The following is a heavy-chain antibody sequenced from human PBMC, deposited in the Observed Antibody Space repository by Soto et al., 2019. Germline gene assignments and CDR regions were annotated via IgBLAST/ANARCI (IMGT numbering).Heavy chain of an antibody. Sequence: PGGSLRLSCTASGFTFGDYAMIWVRQAPGKGLEWVGYISSKTYGGTTEYAASVKGRFTISRDDSKSVVYLQMNSLKSEDTAIYYCTPLSSDRRGYCSGGRCYPFDYWGPGIQVTVSS. CDR1: GFTFGDYA. V-gene: IGHV3-49*04. J-gene: IGHJ4*02. CDR3: TPLSSDRRGYCSGGRCYPFDY. D-gene: IGHD2-15*01. CDR2: ISSKTYGGTT.